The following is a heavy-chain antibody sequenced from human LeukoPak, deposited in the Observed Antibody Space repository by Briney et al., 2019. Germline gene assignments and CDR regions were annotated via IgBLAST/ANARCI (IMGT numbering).Heavy chain of an antibody. Sequence: SGTLSLTCSVSGYLINSGFHWVWIRQPPGKGLEWIGSIHQSGKTYYKPSLKSRVTMSVDTSKNQFSLKLSSVTAADTAVYYCASHGELLPDYWGQGTLVTVSS. CDR3: ASHGELLPDY. D-gene: IGHD3-10*01. CDR2: IHQSGKT. V-gene: IGHV4-38-2*02. J-gene: IGHJ4*02. CDR1: GYLINSGFH.